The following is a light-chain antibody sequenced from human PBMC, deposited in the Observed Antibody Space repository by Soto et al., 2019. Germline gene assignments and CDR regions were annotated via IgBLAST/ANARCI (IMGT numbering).Light chain of an antibody. CDR3: SSYTSSNPLV. CDR1: SSDVGAYNY. Sequence: QSALTQPASVSGSPGQSITISCTGTSSDVGAYNYVSWYQQHPGKAPKLMIFEVSDRPSGVSNRFSGSKSGNTASLTISGLQAEDEAEYCGSSYTSSNPLVFGGGTKVTVL. CDR2: EVS. J-gene: IGLJ2*01. V-gene: IGLV2-14*01.